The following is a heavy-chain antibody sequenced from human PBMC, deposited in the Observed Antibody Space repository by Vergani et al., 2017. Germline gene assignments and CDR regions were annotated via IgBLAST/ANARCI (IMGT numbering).Heavy chain of an antibody. CDR1: GFTFSSYS. D-gene: IGHD1-1*01. Sequence: EVQLVESGGGLVKPGGSLRLSCAASGFTFSSYSMNWVRQAPGKGLEWVSYISSSSSYIYYADSVKGRFTISRDNAKNSLYLQMNSLRAEDTAVYYCARDRSTIDYYGMDVWGQGTTVTVSS. V-gene: IGHV3-21*05. J-gene: IGHJ6*02. CDR2: ISSSSSYI. CDR3: ARDRSTIDYYGMDV.